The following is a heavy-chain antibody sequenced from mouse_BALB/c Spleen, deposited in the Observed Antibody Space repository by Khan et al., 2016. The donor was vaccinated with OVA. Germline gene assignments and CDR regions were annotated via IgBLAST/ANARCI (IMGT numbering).Heavy chain of an antibody. CDR3: ARKNGSDFDY. V-gene: IGHV1-20*02. CDR2: INPHIGEA. J-gene: IGHJ2*01. D-gene: IGHD1-1*01. Sequence: EVQLQQSGPELVKPGASVKISCTASGYSFTGYFMNWVMQSHGKSLEWIGRINPHIGEAFYNQKFKGKATLTVDESSSTAHMELLSRASEDSAVYYCARKNGSDFDYWGQGTTLTVSS. CDR1: GYSFTGYF.